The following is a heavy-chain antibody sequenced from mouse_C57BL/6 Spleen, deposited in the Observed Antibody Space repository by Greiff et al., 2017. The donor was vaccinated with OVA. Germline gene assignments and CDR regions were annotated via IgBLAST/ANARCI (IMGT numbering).Heavy chain of an antibody. Sequence: EVQLQQSGAELVRPGASVKLSCTASGFNIKDDYMHWVKQRPEQGLEWIGWIDPENGDTEYASKFQGKATITADTSSNTAYLQLSSLTSEDTAVYYCTIWLPWVAYWGQGTLVTVSA. CDR1: GFNIKDDY. CDR3: TIWLPWVAY. CDR2: IDPENGDT. J-gene: IGHJ3*01. V-gene: IGHV14-4*01. D-gene: IGHD2-2*01.